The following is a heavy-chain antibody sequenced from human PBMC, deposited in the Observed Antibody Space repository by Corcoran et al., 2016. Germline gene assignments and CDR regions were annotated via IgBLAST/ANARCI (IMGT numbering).Heavy chain of an antibody. CDR3: ARGSDCGGGYQSYFDY. V-gene: IGHV1-46*01. CDR2: INPSGGST. D-gene: IGHD3-3*01. Sequence: QVQLVQSGAEVKKPGASVKVSCKASGYTFTSYYMHWVRQAPGQGLEWMGIINPSGGSTSYAQKFQGRVTMTRDTSTSTVYMELSSLRSGDTAVYYCARGSDCGGGYQSYFDYGGQGTLVTVSS. J-gene: IGHJ4*02. CDR1: GYTFTSYY.